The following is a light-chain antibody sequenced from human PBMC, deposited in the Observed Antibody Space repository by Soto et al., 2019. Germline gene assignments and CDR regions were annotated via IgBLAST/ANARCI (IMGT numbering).Light chain of an antibody. Sequence: DIQMTQSPSTLSASVGERVTSFGRASQDISTFLAWYQHKPGRAPELLIHAASSLQSGVPSRFSGSGSGTDFTLTINSLQPEDFATYYCQQAYSFPITFGQGTRLEIK. CDR2: AAS. CDR1: QDISTF. J-gene: IGKJ5*01. CDR3: QQAYSFPIT. V-gene: IGKV1-12*01.